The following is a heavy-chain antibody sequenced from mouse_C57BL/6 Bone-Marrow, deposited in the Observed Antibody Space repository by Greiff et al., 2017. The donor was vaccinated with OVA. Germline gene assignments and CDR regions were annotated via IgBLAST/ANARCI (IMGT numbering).Heavy chain of an antibody. V-gene: IGHV1-82*01. CDR3: ARHEDGYYASYFDY. J-gene: IGHJ2*01. CDR2: IYPGDGDT. Sequence: VKLQQPGPELVKPGASVKISCKASGYAFSSSWMNWVKQRPGKGLEWIGRIYPGDGDTNYNGKFKGKATLTADKSSSTAYMQLSSLTSEDSAVYFGARHEDGYYASYFDYWGQGTTLTVSS. CDR1: GYAFSSSW. D-gene: IGHD2-3*01.